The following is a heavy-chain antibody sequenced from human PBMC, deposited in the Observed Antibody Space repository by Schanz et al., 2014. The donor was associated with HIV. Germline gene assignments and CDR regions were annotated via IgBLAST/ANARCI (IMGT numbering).Heavy chain of an antibody. D-gene: IGHD3-3*01. CDR2: IYQSGGT. V-gene: IGHV4-34*02. Sequence: QAQLQQWGAGLLKPSETLTLTCVVYGGSFSGHYWSWIRQPPGRGLEWIGEIYQSGGTDYSPSFKRQIPIPVATSKNQVSLNLNSMTAVDTAVYYCARGTDDFPPDSWGQGTQVIVSS. J-gene: IGHJ4*02. CDR1: GGSFSGHY. CDR3: ARGTDDFPPDS.